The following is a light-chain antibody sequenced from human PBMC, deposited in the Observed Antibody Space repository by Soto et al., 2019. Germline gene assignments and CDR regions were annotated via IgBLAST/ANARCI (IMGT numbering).Light chain of an antibody. CDR1: QTISSTF. CDR2: GAS. V-gene: IGKV3-20*01. CDR3: QQFGSSPT. Sequence: EIVLTQSPGTLSLSPGERATLLCRASQTISSTFLAWYQQKPGQAPRLLIYGASSRATGIPDRFSGSGSGTDSTLTISRLEPEDFAVYYCQQFGSSPTFGGGTKVEIK. J-gene: IGKJ4*01.